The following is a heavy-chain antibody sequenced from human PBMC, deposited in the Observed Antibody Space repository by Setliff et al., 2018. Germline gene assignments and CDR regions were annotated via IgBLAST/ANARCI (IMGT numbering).Heavy chain of an antibody. CDR2: ISTDGSSI. V-gene: IGHV3-74*03. D-gene: IGHD1-26*01. CDR3: ARVGSNPQLVLFDP. J-gene: IGHJ5*02. CDR1: GFTFSTYW. Sequence: PGGSLRLSCVTSGFTFSTYWMHWVRQAPGQGLVWVARISTDGSSITYADSVKGRFTISRDNARNTLYLQMNSLTAEDTAVYYCARVGSNPQLVLFDPWGEGTLVTVSA.